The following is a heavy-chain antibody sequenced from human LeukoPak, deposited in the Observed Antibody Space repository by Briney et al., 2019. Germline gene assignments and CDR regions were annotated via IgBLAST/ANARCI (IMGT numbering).Heavy chain of an antibody. J-gene: IGHJ4*02. Sequence: PGGSLRLSCAASGFTFSTYTMNWVRQAPGKGLEWVSSISSSSNNINYADSVKGRFTISRDNAMNSVHLQMNSLRVEDTAVYNCVGGYERPDDWGQGTLITVSS. CDR2: ISSSSNNI. D-gene: IGHD6-25*01. V-gene: IGHV3-21*01. CDR3: VGGYERPDD. CDR1: GFTFSTYT.